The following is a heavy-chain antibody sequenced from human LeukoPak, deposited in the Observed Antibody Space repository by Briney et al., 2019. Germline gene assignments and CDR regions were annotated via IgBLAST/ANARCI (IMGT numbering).Heavy chain of an antibody. D-gene: IGHD3-9*01. V-gene: IGHV4-4*07. CDR2: IYTSGST. CDR3: ARYRTYYDILTGYYEEGAFDI. CDR1: GGSISSYY. J-gene: IGHJ3*02. Sequence: SETLSPTCTVSGGSISSYYWSWIRQPAGKGLEWIGRIYTSGSTNYNPSLKSRVTMSVDTSKNQFSLKLSSVTAADTAVYYCARYRTYYDILTGYYEEGAFDIWGQGTMVTVSS.